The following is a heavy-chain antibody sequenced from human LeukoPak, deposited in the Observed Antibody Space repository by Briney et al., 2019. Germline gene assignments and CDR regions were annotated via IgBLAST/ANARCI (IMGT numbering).Heavy chain of an antibody. J-gene: IGHJ3*02. CDR1: GGSISSYY. Sequence: SETLSLTCTVSGGSISSYYWSWIRQPPGKGLEWIGYIYYSGSTNYNPSLKSRVTISVDTSKNQFSLKLSSVTAADTAVYYCARGDELWPGLDAFDIWGQGTMVTVSS. V-gene: IGHV4-59*01. CDR2: IYYSGST. CDR3: ARGDELWPGLDAFDI. D-gene: IGHD5-18*01.